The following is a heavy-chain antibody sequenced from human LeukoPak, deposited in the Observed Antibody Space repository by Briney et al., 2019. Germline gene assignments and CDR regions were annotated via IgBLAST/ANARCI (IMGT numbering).Heavy chain of an antibody. Sequence: ASVKVSCKASGYTFTGYYMHWVRQAPGQGLEWMGWINPNSGGTNYAQKFQGRVTMTRDTSISTAYMELSRLRSDDTAVYYCAGGPTVTSLYYYYGMDVWGQGTTVTVSS. CDR2: INPNSGGT. D-gene: IGHD4-17*01. CDR1: GYTFTGYY. V-gene: IGHV1-2*02. CDR3: AGGPTVTSLYYYYGMDV. J-gene: IGHJ6*02.